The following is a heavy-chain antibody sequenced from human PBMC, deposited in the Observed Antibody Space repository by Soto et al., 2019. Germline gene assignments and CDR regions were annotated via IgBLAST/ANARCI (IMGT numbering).Heavy chain of an antibody. Sequence: QVQLVQSGAEVKKPGSSVKVSCKACGGTFSSYAISWVRQAPGQGLEWMGGIIPIFGTANYAQKFQGRVTITADESTSTAYMELSSLRSEDTAVYYCARALVGASLVGGRYYGMDVWGQGTTVTVSS. CDR2: IIPIFGTA. CDR1: GGTFSSYA. V-gene: IGHV1-69*01. J-gene: IGHJ6*02. D-gene: IGHD1-26*01. CDR3: ARALVGASLVGGRYYGMDV.